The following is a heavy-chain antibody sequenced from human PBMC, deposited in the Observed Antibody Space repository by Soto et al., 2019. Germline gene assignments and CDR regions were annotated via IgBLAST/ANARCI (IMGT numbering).Heavy chain of an antibody. J-gene: IGHJ2*01. CDR3: SRNGIAVSSSDWYFDL. V-gene: IGHV3-11*05. CDR1: GFTLSDYY. D-gene: IGHD6-19*01. Sequence: QVQLVESGGGFVKPGGSLRLSCAASGFTLSDYYMSWIRQAPGKGLEWVSYVSSSGSYKNHADSVKGRFTMSRDNGKNSVYLQMNSLRAEDTAVYYCSRNGIAVSSSDWYFDLWGRGTLVTVSS. CDR2: VSSSGSYK.